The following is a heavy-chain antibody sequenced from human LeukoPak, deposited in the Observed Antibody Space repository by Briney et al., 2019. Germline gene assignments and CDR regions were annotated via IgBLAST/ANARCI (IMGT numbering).Heavy chain of an antibody. CDR2: ISGSGGST. CDR3: ARERIGDGYNYAY. J-gene: IGHJ4*02. D-gene: IGHD5-24*01. CDR1: GXTFNNYG. V-gene: IGHV3-23*01. Sequence: GGSLRLSCAASGXTFNNYGMSWVRQAPGKGLEWVSAISGSGGSTFYADSVKGRFTISRDNSKNTLYLQMNSLRAEDTAVYYCARERIGDGYNYAYWGQGSLVTVSS.